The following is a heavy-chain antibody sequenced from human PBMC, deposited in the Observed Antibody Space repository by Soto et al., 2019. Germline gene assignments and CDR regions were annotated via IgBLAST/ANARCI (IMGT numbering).Heavy chain of an antibody. J-gene: IGHJ6*02. Sequence: QVQLVQSVAEVKKPGSSVKVSCKASGGTFSSYAISWVRQAPGQGLEWMGGIIPIFGTANYAQKFQGRVTITADESTSTAYMGLSSLRAEDTAVYYCARGDIVVVGAATPYYYYYGMDVWGQGTTVTVSS. CDR2: IIPIFGTA. CDR3: ARGDIVVVGAATPYYYYYGMDV. V-gene: IGHV1-69*01. CDR1: GGTFSSYA. D-gene: IGHD2-15*01.